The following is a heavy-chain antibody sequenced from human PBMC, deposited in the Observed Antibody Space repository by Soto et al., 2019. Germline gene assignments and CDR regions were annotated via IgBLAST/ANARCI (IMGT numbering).Heavy chain of an antibody. D-gene: IGHD2-15*01. J-gene: IGHJ4*02. Sequence: GGSLRLSCAASGFTFSSYAMSWVRQAPGKGLEWVSAISGSGGSTYYADSVKGRFTVSRDNSKNTLYLQMNSLRAEDTAVYYCARGSVVAATPSNIDFDYWGQGTLVTVSS. V-gene: IGHV3-23*01. CDR1: GFTFSSYA. CDR2: ISGSGGST. CDR3: ARGSVVAATPSNIDFDY.